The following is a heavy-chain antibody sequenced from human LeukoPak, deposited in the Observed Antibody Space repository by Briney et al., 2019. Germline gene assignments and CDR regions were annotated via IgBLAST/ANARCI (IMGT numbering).Heavy chain of an antibody. J-gene: IGHJ4*02. CDR2: IGTVGDT. D-gene: IGHD4-17*01. CDR3: ARRRDHYGDYYFDY. V-gene: IGHV3-13*04. Sequence: GGSLRLSCAASGFTFSSYDIHWVRQASGKGLEWVSGIGTVGDTYYPGSVKGRFTISREDAKNSLYLQMNSVRAGDTAVYYCARRRDHYGDYYFDYWGQGTLVTVSS. CDR1: GFTFSSYD.